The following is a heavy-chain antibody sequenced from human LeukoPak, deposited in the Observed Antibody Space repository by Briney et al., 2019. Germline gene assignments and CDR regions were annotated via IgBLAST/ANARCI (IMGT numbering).Heavy chain of an antibody. D-gene: IGHD3-22*01. CDR2: IYPSGST. J-gene: IGHJ4*02. CDR1: GGSISSGSYN. V-gene: IGHV4-61*02. Sequence: KASETLSLTCTVSGGSISSGSYNGSWFRQPPGKGLKWFGRIYPSGSTNYNPSLKSRVTISVDTSKNQISLMLSSVTAADTAVYYCARVRYFDSTGYYYDFDYWGQGTLVTVSS. CDR3: ARVRYFDSTGYYYDFDY.